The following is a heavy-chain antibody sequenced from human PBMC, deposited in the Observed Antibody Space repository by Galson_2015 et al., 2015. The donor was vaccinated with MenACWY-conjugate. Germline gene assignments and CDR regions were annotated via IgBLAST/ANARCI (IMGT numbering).Heavy chain of an antibody. CDR1: GYSFTSYW. D-gene: IGHD3-10*01. J-gene: IGHJ4*02. CDR3: ARQPPYYYGSGSYYTPLDY. CDR2: IDPTDSYT. V-gene: IGHV5-10-1*01. Sequence: QSGAEVKKPGESLKISCKGSGYSFTSYWIIWVRQMPGKGLEWMGRIDPTDSYTNYSPSFEGHVTISVDKSISTAYVQWSSLRASDTAMYYCARQPPYYYGSGSYYTPLDYWGQGTLVTVSS.